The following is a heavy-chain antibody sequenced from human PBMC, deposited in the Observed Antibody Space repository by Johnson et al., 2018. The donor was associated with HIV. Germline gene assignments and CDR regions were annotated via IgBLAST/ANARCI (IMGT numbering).Heavy chain of an antibody. V-gene: IGHV3-66*01. J-gene: IGHJ3*02. CDR3: ARDLDPESGAFDI. CDR1: GFTVKSNY. Sequence: VQLVESGGGLVQPGGSLRLSCAASGFTVKSNYMSWVRQAPGKGLEWVAVIYSGGTTYYADSVQGKFTISRDNSKNTLYLQMNSLRAEDTAVFYCARDLDPESGAFDIWGQGTMVTVSS. CDR2: IYSGGTT.